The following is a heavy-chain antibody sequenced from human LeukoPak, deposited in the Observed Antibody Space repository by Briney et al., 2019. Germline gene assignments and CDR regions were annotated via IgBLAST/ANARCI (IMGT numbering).Heavy chain of an antibody. Sequence: GGSLRLSCAASGFTFSSYAMNWVRQAPGKGLEWVSSISGSGGSTYYADSVKGRFTISRDNAKNSLYLQMNSLRAEDTAVYYCAELGITMIGGVWGKGTTVTISS. J-gene: IGHJ6*04. CDR2: ISGSGGST. D-gene: IGHD3-10*02. V-gene: IGHV3-23*01. CDR1: GFTFSSYA. CDR3: AELGITMIGGV.